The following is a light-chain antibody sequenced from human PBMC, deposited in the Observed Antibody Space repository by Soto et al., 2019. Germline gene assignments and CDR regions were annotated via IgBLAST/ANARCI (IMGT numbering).Light chain of an antibody. CDR2: GNT. Sequence: QSVLTQPPSVSGAPGQRVTISCTGSSSNIGAGYDVHWYQQRPGTAPKLLIFGNTNRPSGVPDRFSGSKSGTSASLAITGLQAEDEGDYFCKSYAGSNTYVFGSGTKLTVL. V-gene: IGLV1-40*01. J-gene: IGLJ1*01. CDR1: SSNIGAGYD. CDR3: KSYAGSNTYV.